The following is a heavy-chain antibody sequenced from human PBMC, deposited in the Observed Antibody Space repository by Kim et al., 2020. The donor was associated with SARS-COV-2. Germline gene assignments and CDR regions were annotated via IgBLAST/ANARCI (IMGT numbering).Heavy chain of an antibody. D-gene: IGHD1-1*01. V-gene: IGHV4-59*01. CDR3: ARGSPGQLYDAFDI. CDR1: GGSISSYY. CDR2: IYYSGST. J-gene: IGHJ3*02. Sequence: SETLSLTCTVSGGSISSYYWSWIRQPPGKGLEWIGYIYYSGSTNYNPSLKSRVTISVDTSKNQFSLKLSSVTAADTAVYYCARGSPGQLYDAFDIWGQGTMVTVSS.